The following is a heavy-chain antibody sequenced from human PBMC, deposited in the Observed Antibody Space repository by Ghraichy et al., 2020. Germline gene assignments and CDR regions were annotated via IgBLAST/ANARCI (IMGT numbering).Heavy chain of an antibody. CDR1: GFTFSNYW. D-gene: IGHD1-7*01. V-gene: IGHV3-7*01. CDR2: IKEDGSEK. CDR3: ERDIVWNYVGTDY. J-gene: IGHJ4*02. Sequence: GGSLRLSCAASGFTFSNYWMSWVRQAPGKGLEWVANIKEDGSEKYYVDSVKGRFTISRDNAKNSLYLQMNSLRAEDTAVYYCERDIVWNYVGTDYWGQGTLVTVSS.